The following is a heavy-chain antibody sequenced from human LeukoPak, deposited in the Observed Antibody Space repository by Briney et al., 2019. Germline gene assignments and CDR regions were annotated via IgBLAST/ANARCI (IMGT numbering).Heavy chain of an antibody. CDR1: GFTFSTYD. J-gene: IGHJ4*02. V-gene: IGHV3-13*01. D-gene: IGHD6-19*01. CDR3: ARVVSGSGWYGGFDY. CDR2: IGTAGDT. Sequence: GGSLRLPCAASGFTFSTYDMHWVRQATGKGLEWVSAIGTAGDTYYPGSVKGRFTISRENAKNSLYLQMNSLRAGDTAVYYCARVVSGSGWYGGFDYWGQGTLVTVSS.